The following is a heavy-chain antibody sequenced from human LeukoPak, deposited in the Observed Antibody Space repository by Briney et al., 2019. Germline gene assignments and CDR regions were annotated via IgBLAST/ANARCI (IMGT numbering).Heavy chain of an antibody. CDR2: ISSSSSYI. Sequence: GRSLRLSCAASGFTFSSYSMNWVRQAPGKGLEWVSSISSSSSYIYYADSVKGRFTISRDNAKNSLYLQMNSLRAEDTAVYYCARDTGTNWNDEGFDPWGQGTLVTVSS. J-gene: IGHJ5*02. CDR1: GFTFSSYS. D-gene: IGHD1-1*01. V-gene: IGHV3-21*01. CDR3: ARDTGTNWNDEGFDP.